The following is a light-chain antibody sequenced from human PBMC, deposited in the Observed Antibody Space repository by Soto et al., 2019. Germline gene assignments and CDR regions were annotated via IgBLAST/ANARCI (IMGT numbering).Light chain of an antibody. CDR2: DVS. CDR3: SSYTSSGTAV. V-gene: IGLV2-14*01. J-gene: IGLJ1*01. Sequence: QSVLTQPASVSGSPGQSITISCTGTSSDVGGYNYVSWYQQHPGKAPKLMIYDVSNRPSGVSNRFSGSKSGNTASLTISGLQAEDEADYYCSSYTSSGTAVFGTGTKVTVL. CDR1: SSDVGGYNY.